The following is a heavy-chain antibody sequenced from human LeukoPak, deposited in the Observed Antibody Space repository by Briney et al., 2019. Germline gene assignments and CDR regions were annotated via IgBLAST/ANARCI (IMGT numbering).Heavy chain of an antibody. J-gene: IGHJ4*02. D-gene: IGHD6-19*01. Sequence: SETLSLTCTVSGGSISNYYWSWVRQPPGKGLEWIGYIYYSGTTNYNPSLESRVTISVDTSKNQFSLKLSSVTAADTAVYYCARHVEQWLTPFDYWGQGTLVTVSS. CDR2: IYYSGTT. CDR1: GGSISNYY. V-gene: IGHV4-59*08. CDR3: ARHVEQWLTPFDY.